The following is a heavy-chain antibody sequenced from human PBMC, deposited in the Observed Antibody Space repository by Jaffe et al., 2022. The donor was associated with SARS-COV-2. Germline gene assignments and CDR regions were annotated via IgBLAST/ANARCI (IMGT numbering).Heavy chain of an antibody. J-gene: IGHJ4*02. CDR3: ARNYYDGSGYFF. V-gene: IGHV4-39*01. D-gene: IGHD3-22*01. CDR2: MYYSGST. CDR1: GGSISSRSYY. Sequence: QLQLQESGPGLVKPSETLPLTCTVSGGSISSRSYYWVWIRQPPGEGLEWIGSMYYSGSTHYNPSLKSRVTISVDTSKSQFSLKVSSVTAADTAVYYCARNYYDGSGYFFWGQGTRVTVSS.